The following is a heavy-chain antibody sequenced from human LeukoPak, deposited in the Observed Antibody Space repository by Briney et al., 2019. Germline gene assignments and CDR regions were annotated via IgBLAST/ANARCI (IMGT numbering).Heavy chain of an antibody. Sequence: PGGSLRLSCSASGFIFSNYAMDWVRQAPGKGLEYVSGINNNGGSRHHADSVKGRFTISRDNSKNTLYLQMSSLRAEDTAVYYCARGAPPDYWGQGTLVTVSS. V-gene: IGHV3-64D*06. J-gene: IGHJ4*02. CDR1: GFIFSNYA. CDR2: INNNGGSR. CDR3: ARGAPPDY.